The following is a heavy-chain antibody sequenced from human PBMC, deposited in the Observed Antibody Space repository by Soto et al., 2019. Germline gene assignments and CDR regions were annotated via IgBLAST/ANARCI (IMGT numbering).Heavy chain of an antibody. CDR3: ARNRLEMATPHYYYYYGMDV. CDR1: GDTFSSYA. CDR2: IIPIFGTA. J-gene: IGHJ6*02. D-gene: IGHD5-12*01. V-gene: IGHV1-69*01. Sequence: QVQLVQSGAEVKKPGSSVKVSCKASGDTFSSYAISWVRQAPGQGLEWMGGIIPIFGTANYAQKFQGRVTITADESTSTAYMELSSLRSEDTAVYYCARNRLEMATPHYYYYYGMDVWGQGTTVTVSS.